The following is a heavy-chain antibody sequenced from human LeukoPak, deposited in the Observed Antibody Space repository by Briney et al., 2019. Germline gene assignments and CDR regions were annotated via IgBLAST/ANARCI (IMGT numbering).Heavy chain of an antibody. CDR3: ARDRDPVGDGYNCNY. CDR1: GGTFSSYA. J-gene: IGHJ4*02. CDR2: IIPIFGTA. Sequence: SVKVSCKASGGTFSSYAISWVRQAPGQGLEWMGGIIPIFGTANYAQKFQGRVTITADESTSTAYMELSSLRSEDTAVYNCARDRDPVGDGYNCNYWGQGTLVPSPQ. V-gene: IGHV1-69*01. D-gene: IGHD5-24*01.